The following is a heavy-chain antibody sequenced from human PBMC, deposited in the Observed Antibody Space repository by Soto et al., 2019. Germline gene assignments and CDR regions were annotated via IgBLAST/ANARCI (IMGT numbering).Heavy chain of an antibody. Sequence: SETLSLTCAVYGGSFSGYYWSWIRQPPGKGLEWIGEINHSGSTNYNPSLKSRVTISVDTSKNQFSLKLSSVTAADTAVYYCARSPKWSGYYPDFDYWGQGTLVTVSS. CDR1: GGSFSGYY. J-gene: IGHJ4*02. CDR2: INHSGST. CDR3: ARSPKWSGYYPDFDY. D-gene: IGHD3-3*01. V-gene: IGHV4-34*01.